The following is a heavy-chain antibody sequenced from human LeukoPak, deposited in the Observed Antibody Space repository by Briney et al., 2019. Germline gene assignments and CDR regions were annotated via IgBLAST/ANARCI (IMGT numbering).Heavy chain of an antibody. D-gene: IGHD3-10*01. J-gene: IGHJ4*02. CDR2: IYYNGST. CDR3: ARGAYYYGSGSFDY. V-gene: IGHV4-59*01. CDR1: GGSFTVYY. Sequence: SETLSLTCTVSGGSFTVYYWSWLRQPPGKGLECIGYIYYNGSTNYNPSLKSRVTISVDTSKNQFSLKLSSVTAADTAVYYCARGAYYYGSGSFDYWGQGTLVTVSS.